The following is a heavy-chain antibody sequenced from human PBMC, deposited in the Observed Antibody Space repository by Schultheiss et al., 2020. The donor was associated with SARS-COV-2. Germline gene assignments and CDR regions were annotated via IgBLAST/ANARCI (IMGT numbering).Heavy chain of an antibody. Sequence: GGSLRLSCKGSGYSFTSYWINWVRQMPGKGLEWMGIIYPGDSDTRYSPSFQGQVTISADKSISTAYLQWSSLKASDTAMYYCASGMATINGRLDYWGQGTLVTVSS. CDR2: IYPGDSDT. CDR1: GYSFTSYW. D-gene: IGHD5-24*01. CDR3: ASGMATINGRLDY. J-gene: IGHJ4*02. V-gene: IGHV5-51*01.